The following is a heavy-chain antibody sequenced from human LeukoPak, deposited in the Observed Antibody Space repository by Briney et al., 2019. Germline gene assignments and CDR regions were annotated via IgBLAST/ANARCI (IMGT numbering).Heavy chain of an antibody. D-gene: IGHD3-16*01. CDR2: ISYDGSNK. CDR1: GFTFSSYA. V-gene: IGHV3-30-3*01. Sequence: SGGSLRLSCAASGFTFSSYAMHWVRQAPGKGLEWVAVISYDGSNKYYADSVKGRFTISRDNSKNTLYLQTNSLRAEDTAVYYCARVGYLEYWGQGTLVTVSS. J-gene: IGHJ4*02. CDR3: ARVGYLEY.